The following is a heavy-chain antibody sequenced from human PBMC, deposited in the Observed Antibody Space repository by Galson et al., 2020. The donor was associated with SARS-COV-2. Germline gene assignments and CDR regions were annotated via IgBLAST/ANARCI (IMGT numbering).Heavy chain of an antibody. CDR3: ANLDARLSDGYVDY. D-gene: IGHD2-21*01. CDR1: GLTFGSYG. V-gene: IGHV3-30*02. CDR2: ISYDGSNK. J-gene: IGHJ4*02. Sequence: GESLKISCAASGLTFGSYGMHWVRQAPGKGLEWVAYISYDGSNKYYADSVRGRFTISRDNSKNTLSLQMNSLRAEDTALYYCANLDARLSDGYVDYWGQGTLVTVSS.